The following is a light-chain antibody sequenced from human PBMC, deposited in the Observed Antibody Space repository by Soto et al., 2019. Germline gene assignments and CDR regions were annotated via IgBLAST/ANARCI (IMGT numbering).Light chain of an antibody. CDR2: DAS. CDR3: QQYENYWT. CDR1: QSISSW. V-gene: IGKV1-5*01. Sequence: DIQMTQSPSTLSATAGDRVTITCRASQSISSWLAWYQQKPGKATKLLIYDASNLESGVPSRFSGSGSGTEFPLTISNLQTDDFATYYCQQYENYWTFGRGTKGEIK. J-gene: IGKJ1*01.